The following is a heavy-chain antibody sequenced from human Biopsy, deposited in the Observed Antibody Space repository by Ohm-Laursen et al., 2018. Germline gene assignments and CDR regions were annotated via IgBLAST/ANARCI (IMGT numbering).Heavy chain of an antibody. J-gene: IGHJ1*01. CDR3: ATKLTGYFHH. D-gene: IGHD3-9*01. V-gene: IGHV1-69*06. Sequence: SSVNVSCKAPGGTFTNYGVNWVRQAPGHGLEWLGGKIPIIGTGNYAQKFQDRITVAADTSTSTATMELRSLRSDDTAVYCCATKLTGYFHHWGQGILVIVSS. CDR2: KIPIIGTG. CDR1: GGTFTNYG.